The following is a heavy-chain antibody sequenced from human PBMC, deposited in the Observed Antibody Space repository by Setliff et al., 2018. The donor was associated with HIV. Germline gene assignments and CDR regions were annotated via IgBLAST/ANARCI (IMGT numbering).Heavy chain of an antibody. CDR1: GYPFNNFG. D-gene: IGHD3-10*01. J-gene: IGHJ4*02. V-gene: IGHV1-18*01. Sequence: GASVKVSCKASGYPFNNFGISWVRQAPGQGLEWLAWINVYSGDTNFAQGFQGRVTMTRDASTGTAYMELRNLRSDDTAVYYCATDRTQTGISMVRGRLTDPARYPLDYWGPGTLVTVSS. CDR2: INVYSGDT. CDR3: ATDRTQTGISMVRGRLTDPARYPLDY.